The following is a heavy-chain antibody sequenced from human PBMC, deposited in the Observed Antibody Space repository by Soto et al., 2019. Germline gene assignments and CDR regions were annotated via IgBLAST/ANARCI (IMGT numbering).Heavy chain of an antibody. J-gene: IGHJ6*02. CDR1: GGTFSSHS. CDR3: ATGSFTSTGGRIGYHYNAMDV. CDR2: IIPIFGPA. V-gene: IGHV1-69*13. D-gene: IGHD1-1*01. Sequence: SVKVSCKSSGGTFSSHSINWVRQAPGQGLEWMGGIIPIFGPANFAKKFQGRVTITADESTTTAYMGLSTLTSEDTAVYYCATGSFTSTGGRIGYHYNAMDVWGQGTTVTV.